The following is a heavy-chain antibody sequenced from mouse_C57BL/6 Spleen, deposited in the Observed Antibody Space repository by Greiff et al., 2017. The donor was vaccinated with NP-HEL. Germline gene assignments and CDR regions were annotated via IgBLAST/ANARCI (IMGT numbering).Heavy chain of an antibody. Sequence: QVQLKESGPGLVQPSQSLSITCTVSGFSLTSYGVHWVRQSPGKGLEWLGVIWRGGSTDYNAAFMSRLSITKDNSKSQVFFKMNSLQADDTAIYYCAKRYYGNYGGAMDYWGQGTSVTVSS. V-gene: IGHV2-5*01. CDR2: IWRGGST. D-gene: IGHD2-1*01. CDR3: AKRYYGNYGGAMDY. J-gene: IGHJ4*01. CDR1: GFSLTSYG.